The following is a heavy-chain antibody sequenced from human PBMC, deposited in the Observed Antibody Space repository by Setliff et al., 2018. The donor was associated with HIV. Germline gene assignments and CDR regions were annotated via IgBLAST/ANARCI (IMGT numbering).Heavy chain of an antibody. Sequence: PETLSLTWVVSGGPISSTTSYWGCIRQPPGKGLEYIGSFYYSGSTYYNPSLKSRVTISVDTSKNQISLKLSSVTAADTAVYYCSRSTVDSGNPRFFDDWVQGTLVTVSS. D-gene: IGHD1-26*01. CDR1: GGPISSTTSY. CDR2: FYYSGST. V-gene: IGHV4-39*01. CDR3: SRSTVDSGNPRFFDD. J-gene: IGHJ4*02.